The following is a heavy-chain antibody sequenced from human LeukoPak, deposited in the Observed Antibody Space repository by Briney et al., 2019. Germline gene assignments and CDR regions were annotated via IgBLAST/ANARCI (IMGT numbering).Heavy chain of an antibody. CDR1: GYSISNGYY. V-gene: IGHV4-38-2*02. Sequence: SETLSLTCTVSGYSISNGYYWGWIRQPPGQGLEWVGSIYHRGSTYYNPSLRSRVTISLDRSRKKFSLKLTSVTAADTAVYFCARGAEYYAIWRGYAGYSDYWGQGISVTVSS. CDR2: IYHRGST. CDR3: ARGAEYYAIWRGYAGYSDY. D-gene: IGHD3-3*01. J-gene: IGHJ4*02.